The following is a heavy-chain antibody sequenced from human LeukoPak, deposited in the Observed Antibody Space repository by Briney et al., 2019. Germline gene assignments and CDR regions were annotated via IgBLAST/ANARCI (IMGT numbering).Heavy chain of an antibody. CDR3: ARHVVRVGFDY. J-gene: IGHJ4*02. CDR1: GFTFSSYS. Sequence: GGSLRLSCAASGFTFSSYSMNWVRQAPGKGLEWVSSITSSSSYIYYADSVKGRFTISRDNAKNSLYLQMNSLRAEDTAVYYCARHVVRVGFDYWGQGTLVTVSS. CDR2: ITSSSSYI. V-gene: IGHV3-21*01. D-gene: IGHD3-10*01.